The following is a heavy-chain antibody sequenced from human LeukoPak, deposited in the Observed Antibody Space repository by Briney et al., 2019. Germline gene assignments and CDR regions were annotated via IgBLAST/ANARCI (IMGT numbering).Heavy chain of an antibody. J-gene: IGHJ1*01. CDR1: GFTVSSNY. D-gene: IGHD5-18*01. CDR2: IYSGGST. Sequence: PGGSLRLSCAASGFTVSSNYTSWVRQAPGKGLEWVSVIYSGGSTYYADSVKGRFTISRENSKNTLYLQMNSLRAEDTAVYYCARGYGPEYFQHWGQGTLVTVSS. CDR3: ARGYGPEYFQH. V-gene: IGHV3-53*01.